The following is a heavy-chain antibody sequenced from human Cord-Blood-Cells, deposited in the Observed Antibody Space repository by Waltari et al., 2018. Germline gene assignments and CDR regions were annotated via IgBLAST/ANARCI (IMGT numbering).Heavy chain of an antibody. CDR1: GGSFSGYY. J-gene: IGHJ2*01. CDR2: INHSGST. V-gene: IGHV4-34*01. D-gene: IGHD7-27*01. Sequence: QVQLQQWGAGLLKPSATLSLTCAVYGGSFSGYYWSWIRQPPGKGLAWIGEINHSGSTNYNPSRKSRVTISVDTSKNQFSLKLSSVTAADTAVYYCPAWSGDNYFDLWGRGTLVTVSS. CDR3: PAWSGDNYFDL.